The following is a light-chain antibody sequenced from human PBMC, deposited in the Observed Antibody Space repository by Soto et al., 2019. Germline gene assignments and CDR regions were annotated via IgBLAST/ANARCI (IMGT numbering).Light chain of an antibody. CDR1: QSVNNN. CDR2: GAS. Sequence: EIILTQSPASLSVSPGKRATLSCRASQSVNNNLAWYQQKRGQAPRLLIYGASTRATGIPGRFRGSGSGTEFTLTLTSLQSEDFAVYFCQQYHNWPPDTFGQGTKLEIK. CDR3: QQYHNWPPDT. V-gene: IGKV3-15*01. J-gene: IGKJ2*01.